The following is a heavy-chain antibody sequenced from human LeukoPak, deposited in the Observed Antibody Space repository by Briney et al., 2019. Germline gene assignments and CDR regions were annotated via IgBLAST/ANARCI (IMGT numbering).Heavy chain of an antibody. V-gene: IGHV1-2*02. CDR1: GYTFTAYY. CDR2: INPNNGDT. CDR3: ATPYYYDNSGYQFCDI. J-gene: IGHJ3*02. D-gene: IGHD3-22*01. Sequence: ASVKVSCKASGYTFTAYYMHWVRQAPGQGLEWMGWINPNNGDTNYPQKFQGRVTMTRDTSISTADMELTNLRSDDTAVYYCATPYYYDNSGYQFCDIWGQGTMVTVSS.